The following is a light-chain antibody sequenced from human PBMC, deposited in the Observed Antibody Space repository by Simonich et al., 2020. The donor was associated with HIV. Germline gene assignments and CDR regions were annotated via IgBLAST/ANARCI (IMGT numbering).Light chain of an antibody. V-gene: IGLV4-69*01. CDR3: QTWGTGIWV. CDR1: SGHSSYA. CDR2: LNSDGSH. Sequence: QLVLTQSPSASASLGAPVKLTCTLSSGHSSYAIAWHQQQPEKGPRYLMKLNSDGSHSKGGGIPDRFSGSSSGAERYLTISSLQSEDEADYYCQTWGTGIWVFGGGTKLTVL. J-gene: IGLJ3*02.